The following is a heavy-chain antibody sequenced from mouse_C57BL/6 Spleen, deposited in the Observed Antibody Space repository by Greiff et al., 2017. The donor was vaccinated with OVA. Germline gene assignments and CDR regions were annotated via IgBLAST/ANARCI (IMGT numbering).Heavy chain of an antibody. D-gene: IGHD1-1*01. CDR3: AREGYYYGSSYPYFDY. J-gene: IGHJ2*01. CDR2: INYDGSST. V-gene: IGHV5-16*01. CDR1: GFTFSDYY. Sequence: EVKLVESEGGLVQPGSSMKLSCTASGFTFSDYYMAWVRQVPEKGLEWVANINYDGSSTYYLDSLKSRFIISRDNAKNNLYLQMSSLKSEDTATYYCAREGYYYGSSYPYFDYWGQGTTLTVSS.